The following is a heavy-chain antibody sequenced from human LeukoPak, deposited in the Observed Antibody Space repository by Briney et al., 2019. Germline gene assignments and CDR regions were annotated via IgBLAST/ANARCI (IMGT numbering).Heavy chain of an antibody. Sequence: SETLSLTCTVSGGSISSSNYYWGWIRRPPGKGLEWIGSTYYGGSTYYNPSLKSRVTISVDTSKNQLSLRLSSATAADTAVYYCAKSGYSAYHFDYWGQGTLVTVSS. V-gene: IGHV4-39*01. CDR2: TYYGGST. CDR1: GGSISSSNYY. D-gene: IGHD3-3*01. CDR3: AKSGYSAYHFDY. J-gene: IGHJ4*02.